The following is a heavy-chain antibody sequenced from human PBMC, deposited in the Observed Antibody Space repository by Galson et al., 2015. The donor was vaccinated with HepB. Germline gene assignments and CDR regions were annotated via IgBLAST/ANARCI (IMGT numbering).Heavy chain of an antibody. Sequence: SVKVSCKASGGTFSSYAISWVRQAPGQGLEWMGGIIPIFGTANYAQKFQGRVTITADESTSTAYMELSSLRSEDTAVYYCARGGRPETYSGYDWHYYYYYGMDVWGQGTTVTVSS. CDR1: GGTFSSYA. CDR3: ARGGRPETYSGYDWHYYYYYGMDV. V-gene: IGHV1-69*13. J-gene: IGHJ6*02. D-gene: IGHD5-12*01. CDR2: IIPIFGTA.